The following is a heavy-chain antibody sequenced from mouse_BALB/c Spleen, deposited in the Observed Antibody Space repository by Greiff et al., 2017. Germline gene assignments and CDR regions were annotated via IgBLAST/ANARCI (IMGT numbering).Heavy chain of an antibody. V-gene: IGHV14-3*02. CDR1: GFNIKDTY. CDR2: IDPANGNT. J-gene: IGHJ3*01. Sequence: VQLQQSGAELVKPGASVKLSCTASGFNIKDTYMHWVKQRPEQGLEWIGRIDPANGNTKYDPKFQGKASITADTSSNTAYLQLSSLTSEDTAVYYCATDYGSSYGAWFAYWGQGTLVTVSA. CDR3: ATDYGSSYGAWFAY. D-gene: IGHD1-1*01.